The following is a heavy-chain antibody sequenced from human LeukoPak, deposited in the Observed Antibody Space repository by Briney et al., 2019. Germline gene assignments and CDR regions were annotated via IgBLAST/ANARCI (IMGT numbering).Heavy chain of an antibody. Sequence: SETLSLTCTVSGGSISSYYWSWIRQPPGKGLEWIGYIYYSGSTNYNPSLKSRVTISVDTSKNQFSLKLSSVTAADTAVYHCARRYGDYGGSFDYWGQGTLVTVSS. J-gene: IGHJ4*02. CDR2: IYYSGST. V-gene: IGHV4-59*08. CDR3: ARRYGDYGGSFDY. CDR1: GGSISSYY. D-gene: IGHD4-17*01.